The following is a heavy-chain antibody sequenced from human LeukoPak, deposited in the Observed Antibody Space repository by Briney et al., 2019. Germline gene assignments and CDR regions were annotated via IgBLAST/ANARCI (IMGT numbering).Heavy chain of an antibody. D-gene: IGHD5-18*01. V-gene: IGHV1-18*01. CDR2: ISAYNGNT. CDR1: GYTFTSYG. J-gene: IGHJ4*02. CDR3: ASTVDTALRRALAY. Sequence: ASVKVSCKASGYTFTSYGISWVRQAPGQGLEWMGWISAYNGNTNYAQKLQGRVTMTTDTSTSTAYMELRSLRSDDTAVYYCASTVDTALRRALAYWGQGTLVTVSS.